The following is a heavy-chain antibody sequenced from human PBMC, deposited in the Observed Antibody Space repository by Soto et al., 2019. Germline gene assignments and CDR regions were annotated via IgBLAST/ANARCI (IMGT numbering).Heavy chain of an antibody. V-gene: IGHV1-2*02. CDR3: ARDNYDFWSGYRQNYGMDV. Sequence: ASVKVSCKASGYTFTGYYIHWVRQAPGQGLEWMGWINPNSGGTNYAQKFQGRVTMTRDTSISTAYMGLSRLRSDDTAVYYCARDNYDFWSGYRQNYGMDVWGQGTTVTVSS. CDR2: INPNSGGT. CDR1: GYTFTGYY. D-gene: IGHD3-3*01. J-gene: IGHJ6*02.